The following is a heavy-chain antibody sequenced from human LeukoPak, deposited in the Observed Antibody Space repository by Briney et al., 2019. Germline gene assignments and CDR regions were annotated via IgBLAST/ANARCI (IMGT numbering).Heavy chain of an antibody. V-gene: IGHV4-59*01. Sequence: SGTLSLTCTVSGGSISSYYWSWIRQPPGKGLEWIGYIYYSGSTNYNPSLKSRVTISVDTSKNQFSLKLSSVTAADTAVYYCAGEARGIAAAGTGYWGQGTLVTVSS. D-gene: IGHD6-13*01. CDR2: IYYSGST. J-gene: IGHJ4*02. CDR1: GGSISSYY. CDR3: AGEARGIAAAGTGY.